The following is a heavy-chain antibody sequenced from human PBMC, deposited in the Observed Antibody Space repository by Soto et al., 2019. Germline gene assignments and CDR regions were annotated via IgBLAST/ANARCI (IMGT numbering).Heavy chain of an antibody. V-gene: IGHV1-69*12. D-gene: IGHD6-13*01. Sequence: QVQLVQSGAEVKKPGSSMKVSCKASGGPFSSYGVSWLRQAPDHGLEWMGGIIPMFGTTTYAQKFQGRVSITADESTSTAYLDLTSLTSEDTAVYYCARDRPIAGFDYWGQGTLVTVSS. CDR3: ARDRPIAGFDY. CDR2: IIPMFGTT. CDR1: GGPFSSYG. J-gene: IGHJ4*02.